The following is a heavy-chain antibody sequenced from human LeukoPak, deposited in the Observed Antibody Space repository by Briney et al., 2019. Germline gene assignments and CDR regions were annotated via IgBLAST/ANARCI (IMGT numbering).Heavy chain of an antibody. D-gene: IGHD7-27*01. CDR2: IYPGDSDT. CDR3: ARLLTGDQGYNWFDP. V-gene: IGHV5-51*01. Sequence: GESLKISCKGSGYNFINYWIAWVRQMPGKGLEYMGIIYPGDSDTRYSPSFQGQVTFSADKSISTAYLQWSSLKASDTAMYYCARLLTGDQGYNWFDPWGQGTLVIVSS. J-gene: IGHJ5*02. CDR1: GYNFINYW.